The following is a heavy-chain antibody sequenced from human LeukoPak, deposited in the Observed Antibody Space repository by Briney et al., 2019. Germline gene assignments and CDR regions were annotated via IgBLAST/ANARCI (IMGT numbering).Heavy chain of an antibody. J-gene: IGHJ4*02. Sequence: SETLSLTCTVSGGSISSYYWSWIRQPPGKGLEWIGYIYYTGSTNYNPSLKSRVTIPVDTSKNQFSLKLSSVTAAGTAVYYCARATGYSSGWTFDYWGQGTQVTVSS. V-gene: IGHV4-59*01. CDR2: IYYTGST. CDR1: GGSISSYY. CDR3: ARATGYSSGWTFDY. D-gene: IGHD6-19*01.